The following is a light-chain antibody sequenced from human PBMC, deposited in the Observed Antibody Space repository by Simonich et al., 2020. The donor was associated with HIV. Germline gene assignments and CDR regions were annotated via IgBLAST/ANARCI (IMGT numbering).Light chain of an antibody. CDR1: SSDVGGYNY. CDR3: SSYAGSNNWV. V-gene: IGLV2-8*01. Sequence: QSALTQPASVSGSPGQWITISCTGTSSDVGGYNYVSWYQQHPGKAPKLMIYEVSTRPSGVPDRFSGSKSGNTASLTVSGLQAEDEADYYCSSYAGSNNWVFGGGTKLTVL. J-gene: IGLJ3*02. CDR2: EVS.